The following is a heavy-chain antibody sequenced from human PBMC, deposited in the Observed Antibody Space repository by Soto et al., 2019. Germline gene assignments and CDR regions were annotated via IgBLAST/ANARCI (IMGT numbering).Heavy chain of an antibody. CDR3: ARGSGYDAFDF. J-gene: IGHJ4*02. D-gene: IGHD3-22*01. CDR2: IGALETT. CDR1: GVSMTYGGYS. V-gene: IGHV4-30-2*06. Sequence: SETLSLTCSVSGVSMTYGGYSWSWIRQSAENGLEWRGNIGALETTYWDPSFKGRPFMSVDRTRNKFSLGLSSVTAAERAGYYCARGSGYDAFDFWGQGXQVTVSS.